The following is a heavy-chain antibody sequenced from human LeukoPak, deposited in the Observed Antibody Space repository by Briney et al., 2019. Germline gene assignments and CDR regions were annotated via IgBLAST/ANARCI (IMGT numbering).Heavy chain of an antibody. CDR2: ISGSGSST. CDR1: GFTFSSYA. J-gene: IGHJ4*02. CDR3: ARGGDYNWNFDY. Sequence: GGSLTLSCAASGFTFSSYAMSWVRQAPGKGLEWVSAISGSGSSTYYAGSVRGRFTTSRDNSKRTVYLQMNSLRVEDTAVYYCARGGDYNWNFDYWGQGTLVTVSS. V-gene: IGHV3-23*01. D-gene: IGHD1-20*01.